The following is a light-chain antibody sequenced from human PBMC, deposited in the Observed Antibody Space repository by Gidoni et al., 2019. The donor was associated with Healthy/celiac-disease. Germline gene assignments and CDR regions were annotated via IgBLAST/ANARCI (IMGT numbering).Light chain of an antibody. V-gene: IGKV3-20*01. CDR3: QQYGSFWT. CDR2: GAS. J-gene: IGKJ1*01. Sequence: EIVLTQSPGTLSLSPGERATLSCRASQSVSSSYLGWYQQKPGQAPRLLIYGASSRATGIPDRFSGSGSGKDFTLTISRLEPEDFAVYYCQQYGSFWTFXQXTKVEIK. CDR1: QSVSSSY.